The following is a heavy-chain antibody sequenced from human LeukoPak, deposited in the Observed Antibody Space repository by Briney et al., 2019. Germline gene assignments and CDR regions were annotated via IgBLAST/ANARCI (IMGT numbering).Heavy chain of an antibody. V-gene: IGHV1-24*01. CDR1: GYTLTELS. D-gene: IGHD2-2*01. CDR3: ARAAGEYQLSYYYYYYYMDV. Sequence: ASVKVSCKVSGYTLTELSMHWVRQAPGKGLERMGGFDPEDGETIYAQKLQGRVTMTTDTSTSTAYMELRSLRSDDTAVYYCARAAGEYQLSYYYYYYYMDVWGKGTTVTVSS. J-gene: IGHJ6*03. CDR2: FDPEDGET.